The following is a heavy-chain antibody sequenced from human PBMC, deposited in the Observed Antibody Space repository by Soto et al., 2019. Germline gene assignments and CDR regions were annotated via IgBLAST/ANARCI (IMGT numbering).Heavy chain of an antibody. V-gene: IGHV4-39*01. CDR1: GGSIGGSNYF. D-gene: IGHD3-10*01. CDR3: TRRRFGVRGVTPMDV. CDR2: IYSSGST. J-gene: IGHJ6*02. Sequence: PSETLSLTCTVSGGSIGGSNYFWGRIRQSPGTGLEWLGTIYSSGSTYYNPSLKSRITMSLDTSKNQFSLNLGSVTAADTAVYYCTRRRFGVRGVTPMDVWGPGTTVTVSS.